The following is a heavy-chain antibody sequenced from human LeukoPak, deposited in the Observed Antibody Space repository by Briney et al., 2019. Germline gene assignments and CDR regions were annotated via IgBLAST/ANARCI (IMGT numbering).Heavy chain of an antibody. D-gene: IGHD6-13*01. Sequence: GASVKVSCKASGGTFSSYAISWVRQAPGQGLEWMGRIIPIFGTANYAQKFQGRVTITTDESTSTAYMELTSLRSEDTAVYYCARRGNSSPHFDWGQGTLVTVSS. CDR2: IIPIFGTA. CDR3: ARRGNSSPHFD. V-gene: IGHV1-69*05. J-gene: IGHJ4*02. CDR1: GGTFSSYA.